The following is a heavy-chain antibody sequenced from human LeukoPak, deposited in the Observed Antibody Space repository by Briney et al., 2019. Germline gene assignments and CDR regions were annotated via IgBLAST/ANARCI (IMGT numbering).Heavy chain of an antibody. Sequence: SETLSLTCTVSGGSISSYYWSWIRQPPGKGLEWIGYIYYSGSTSYNPSLKSRVTISVDTSNNQFSLKLSSVTAADTAVYYCARDTSGYRRGSFDYWGQGTLVTASS. CDR3: ARDTSGYRRGSFDY. V-gene: IGHV4-59*01. CDR2: IYYSGST. J-gene: IGHJ4*02. D-gene: IGHD3-22*01. CDR1: GGSISSYY.